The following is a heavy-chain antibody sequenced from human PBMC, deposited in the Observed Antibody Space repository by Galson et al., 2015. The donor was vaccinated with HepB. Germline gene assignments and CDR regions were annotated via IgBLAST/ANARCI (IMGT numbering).Heavy chain of an antibody. CDR2: ISVNNDKT. V-gene: IGHV1-18*01. J-gene: IGHJ4*02. D-gene: IGHD3-22*01. CDR1: GSSFISYG. CDR3: ARGMGLKDSSGFSDL. Sequence: PVTVSCKASGSSFISYGINWVRQAPGQGLEWMGWISVNNDKTNYGQKFQGRATMTTDTSTSTAYMEMRSLRSDDTAVYYCARGMGLKDSSGFSDLWGQGTLVTVSS.